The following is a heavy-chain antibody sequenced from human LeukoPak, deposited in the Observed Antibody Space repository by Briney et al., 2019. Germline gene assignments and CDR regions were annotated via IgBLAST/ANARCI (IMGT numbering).Heavy chain of an antibody. CDR1: GGSISSSSYY. D-gene: IGHD6-13*01. CDR3: AMYSSSWYQGYYYMDV. V-gene: IGHV4-39*01. Sequence: SETLSLTCTVSGGSISSSSYYWGWIRQPPGKGLKWIGSIYYSGSTYYNPSLKSRVTISVDTSKNQFSLKLSSVTAADTAVYYCAMYSSSWYQGYYYMDVWGKGTTVTVSS. CDR2: IYYSGST. J-gene: IGHJ6*03.